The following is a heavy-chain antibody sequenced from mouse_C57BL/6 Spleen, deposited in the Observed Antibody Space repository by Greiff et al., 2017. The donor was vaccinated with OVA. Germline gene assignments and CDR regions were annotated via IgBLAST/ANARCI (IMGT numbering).Heavy chain of an antibody. D-gene: IGHD1-1*01. CDR3: ARGGTTRYYYAMDY. V-gene: IGHV5-17*01. Sequence: EVKVVESGGGLVKPGGSLKLSCAASGFTFSDYGMHWVRQAPEKGLEWVAYISSGSSTIYYADTVKGRFTISRDNAKNTLFLQMTSLRSEDTAMYYCARGGTTRYYYAMDYWGQGTSVTVSS. CDR2: ISSGSSTI. J-gene: IGHJ4*01. CDR1: GFTFSDYG.